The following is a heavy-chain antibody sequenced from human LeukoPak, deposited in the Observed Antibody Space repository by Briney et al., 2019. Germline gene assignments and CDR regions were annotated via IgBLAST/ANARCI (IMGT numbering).Heavy chain of an antibody. D-gene: IGHD3-10*01. V-gene: IGHV4-39*01. CDR3: ARLRGSGFFDY. CDR1: GGSISSSSYY. J-gene: IGHJ4*02. Sequence: SETLSLTCTVSGGSISSSSYYWGWIRQPPVKGLEWIGSIYYSGSTYYNPSLKSRVTISVDTSKNQFSLKLSSVTAADTAVYYCARLRGSGFFDYWGQGTLVTVSS. CDR2: IYYSGST.